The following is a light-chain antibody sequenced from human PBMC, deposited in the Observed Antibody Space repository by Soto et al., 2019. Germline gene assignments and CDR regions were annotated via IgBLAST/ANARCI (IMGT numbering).Light chain of an antibody. CDR2: DVS. CDR1: SSDVGGYNY. CDR3: SSYTSSSLHV. Sequence: VLTQPASVSGSPGQSITISCTGTSSDVGGYNYVSWYQQHPGKAPKLMIYDVSNRPSGVSNRFSGSKSGNTASLTISGLQAEDEADYYCSSYTSSSLHVFGTGTKVTVL. J-gene: IGLJ1*01. V-gene: IGLV2-14*03.